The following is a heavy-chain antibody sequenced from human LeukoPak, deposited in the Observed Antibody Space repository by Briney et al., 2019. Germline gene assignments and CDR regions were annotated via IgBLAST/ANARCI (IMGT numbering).Heavy chain of an antibody. D-gene: IGHD6-19*01. Sequence: ASVKVSCKASGYTFTGYYMHWVRQAPGQGLEWMGIINPSGGSTSYAQKFQGRVTMTRDTSTSTVYMELSSLRSEDTAVYYCARDGGQWLVYNWFDPWGQGTLVTVSS. J-gene: IGHJ5*02. CDR3: ARDGGQWLVYNWFDP. V-gene: IGHV1-46*01. CDR1: GYTFTGYY. CDR2: INPSGGST.